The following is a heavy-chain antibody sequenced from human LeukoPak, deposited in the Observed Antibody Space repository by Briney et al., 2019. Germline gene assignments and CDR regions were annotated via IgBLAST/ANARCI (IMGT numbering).Heavy chain of an antibody. V-gene: IGHV1-24*01. CDR3: ATDQRGAGLGFRYGSGSYNGLGV. Sequence: ASVKVSCKLSGYTLTELSMHWVRQTPGKGLEWMGGFDPEDGETLYAQKFQGRVTMTEDTSTDTAYMELSSLRSDDTAVYYCATDQRGAGLGFRYGSGSYNGLGVWGQGTTVTVSS. CDR2: FDPEDGET. J-gene: IGHJ6*02. CDR1: GYTLTELS. D-gene: IGHD3-10*01.